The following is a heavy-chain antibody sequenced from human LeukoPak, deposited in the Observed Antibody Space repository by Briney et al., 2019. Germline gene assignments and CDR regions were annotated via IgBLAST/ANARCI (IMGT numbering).Heavy chain of an antibody. CDR3: ARDGDNSNYVVWFDP. Sequence: SETLSLTCTVSGYSISSAYYWGWTRQPPGKGLEWIGSIYHSGSTYYNPSLKSRVTISVDTSKNQFSLKLSSVTAADTAVYYCARDGDNSNYVVWFDPWGQGTLVTVSS. D-gene: IGHD4-11*01. J-gene: IGHJ5*02. CDR2: IYHSGST. CDR1: GYSISSAYY. V-gene: IGHV4-38-2*02.